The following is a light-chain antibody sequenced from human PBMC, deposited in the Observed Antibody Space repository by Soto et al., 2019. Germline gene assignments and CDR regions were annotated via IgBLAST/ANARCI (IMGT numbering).Light chain of an antibody. Sequence: EIVLTQSPGTLSLSPGERATLSCRASQSLSSSYLAWYQQKGGQAPRLLIYGASTRATGIPARFSGSGSGTEFTLTISSLQSEDFAVYYCQQYNNWPRTFGQGTKVDIK. CDR3: QQYNNWPRT. CDR2: GAS. CDR1: QSLSSSY. V-gene: IGKV3-15*01. J-gene: IGKJ1*01.